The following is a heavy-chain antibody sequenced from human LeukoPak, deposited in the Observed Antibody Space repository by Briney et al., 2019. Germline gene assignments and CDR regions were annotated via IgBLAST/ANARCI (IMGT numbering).Heavy chain of an antibody. CDR3: TREEVPYYYDSSGYPYYYYYGMDV. Sequence: SETLSLTCTVSGGSISSYYWSWIRQPAGKGLEWIGRIYTSGSTNYNPSLKSRVTMSVDTSKNQFSLKLSSVTAADTAVYYCTREEVPYYYDSSGYPYYYYYGMDVWGQGTTVTVSS. CDR1: GGSISSYY. CDR2: IYTSGST. D-gene: IGHD3-22*01. V-gene: IGHV4-4*07. J-gene: IGHJ6*02.